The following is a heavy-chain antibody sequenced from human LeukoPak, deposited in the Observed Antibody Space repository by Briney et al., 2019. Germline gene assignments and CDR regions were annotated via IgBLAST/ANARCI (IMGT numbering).Heavy chain of an antibody. Sequence: SETLSLTCTVSGGSISSSSYYWGWIRQPPGKGLEWIGGIYYSGSTYYNPSLKSRVTISVDTSKNQFSLKLSSVTAADTAVYYCARTGLWGAAVWGYWGQGTLVTVSS. V-gene: IGHV4-39*01. J-gene: IGHJ4*02. CDR3: ARTGLWGAAVWGY. D-gene: IGHD6-13*01. CDR2: IYYSGST. CDR1: GGSISSSSYY.